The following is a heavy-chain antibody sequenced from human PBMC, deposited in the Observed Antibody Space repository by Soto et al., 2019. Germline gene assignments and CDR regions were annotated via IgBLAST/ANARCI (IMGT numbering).Heavy chain of an antibody. Sequence: ASVKVSCKASGGTFSSYAISWVRQAPGQGLEWMGGIIPIFGTANYAQKFQGRVTITADKSTSTAYMELSSLRSEDTAVYYCARRATVAGEILDYWGQGTRGTVSA. J-gene: IGHJ4*02. D-gene: IGHD6-19*01. CDR2: IIPIFGTA. CDR3: ARRATVAGEILDY. V-gene: IGHV1-69*06. CDR1: GGTFSSYA.